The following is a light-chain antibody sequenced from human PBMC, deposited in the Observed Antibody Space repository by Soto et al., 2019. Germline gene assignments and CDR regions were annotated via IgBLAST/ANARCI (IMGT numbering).Light chain of an antibody. CDR1: QSVSSY. Sequence: EIVMTQSPATLSVSPGEGATLSCRASQSVSSYLAWYQQKPGQAPRLLIYGASTRAGGIPARFSGSGSGTYFTLSISSVQSEDFAVYYCQQYDNWPPMLTFGGGTKVEIK. J-gene: IGKJ4*01. CDR2: GAS. V-gene: IGKV3D-15*01. CDR3: QQYDNWPPMLT.